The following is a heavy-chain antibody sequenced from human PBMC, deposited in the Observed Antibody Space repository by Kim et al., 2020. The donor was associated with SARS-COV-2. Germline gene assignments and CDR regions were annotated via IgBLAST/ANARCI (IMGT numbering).Heavy chain of an antibody. CDR3: ARRGMIRESAIDY. J-gene: IGHJ4*02. V-gene: IGHV4-34*01. CDR1: VGSFSGYY. CDR2: INHSGST. D-gene: IGHD3-10*01. Sequence: ETLSLTCAVYVGSFSGYYWTWIRQSPGKGLEWIGEINHSGSTNYDPSLKSRVTISVDRSKNQFSLQLNSVTAADTAVYYCARRGMIRESAIDYWGQGTLVTVSS.